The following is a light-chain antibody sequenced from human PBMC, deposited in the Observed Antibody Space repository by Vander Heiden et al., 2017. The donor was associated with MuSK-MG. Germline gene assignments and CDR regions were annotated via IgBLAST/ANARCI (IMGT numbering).Light chain of an antibody. J-gene: IGLJ2*01. CDR2: STD. CDR3: AAWDDRLTGFLV. CDR1: SSNIGSNN. V-gene: IGLV1-44*01. Sequence: QSVLTQPPSASGTPGQTFTISCAGSSSNIGSNNVNWYQHLPGAAPKLLIYSTDYRPSGVPDRFSGSKSGTSAYLAIRGLQSEEEADYYCAAWDDRLTGFLVFGGGTKLTVL.